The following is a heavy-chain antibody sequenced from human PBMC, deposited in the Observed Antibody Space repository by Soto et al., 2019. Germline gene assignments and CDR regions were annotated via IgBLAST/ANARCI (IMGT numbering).Heavy chain of an antibody. CDR3: AKERATTTAFDY. D-gene: IGHD4-17*01. V-gene: IGHV3-23*01. J-gene: IGHJ4*02. CDR2: ITDNGGST. Sequence: GGSLRLSCAASGFTLSRDGMGWVRQAPGKGLEWVSLITDNGGSTYYADSVKGRFTISRDNTKNTLFLQMNSLRAEDTAVYYCAKERATTTAFDYWGQGALVTVSS. CDR1: GFTLSRDG.